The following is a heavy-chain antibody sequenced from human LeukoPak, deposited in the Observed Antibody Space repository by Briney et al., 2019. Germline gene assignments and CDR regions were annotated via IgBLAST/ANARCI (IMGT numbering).Heavy chain of an antibody. CDR3: ARGDCSGDCYHPLYY. V-gene: IGHV3-30*02. D-gene: IGHD2-21*02. CDR1: GFTFSTYA. J-gene: IGHJ4*02. CDR2: IRHDGSIK. Sequence: PGGSLRLSCAASGFTFSTYAMHWVRQAPGQGLDWVAFIRHDGSIKYYADSVKGRFTISRDNSKNTLYLQMNSLRTEDTAVYYSARGDCSGDCYHPLYYWGQGSLVTVSS.